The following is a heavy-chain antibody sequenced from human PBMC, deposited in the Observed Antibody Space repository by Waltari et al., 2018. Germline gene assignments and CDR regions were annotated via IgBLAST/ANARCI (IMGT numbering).Heavy chain of an antibody. J-gene: IGHJ6*02. CDR3: AKDLDGKFYYGYYNMDV. V-gene: IGHV3-23*01. CDR2: ISASGSTT. Sequence: DVQLLESGGDSVQSGGSLRLSCVASGFTFDNYAMNWVRQAPGKGLQWVSAISASGSTTYYADSVKGRFTISRDTSKSTLFLQMNNLRVEDTALYYCAKDLDGKFYYGYYNMDVWGQGTTVTVSS. D-gene: IGHD3-22*01. CDR1: GFTFDNYA.